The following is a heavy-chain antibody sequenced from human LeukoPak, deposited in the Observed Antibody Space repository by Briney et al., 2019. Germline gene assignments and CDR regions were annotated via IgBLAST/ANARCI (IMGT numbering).Heavy chain of an antibody. CDR1: GGSISSYY. CDR2: IYISGTT. Sequence: PSETLSLTCTVSGGSISSYYWSWVRQTAGKGLEWIGRIYISGTTNYNPSLNSRVTMSIDTSKNQFSLKLTSVTAADTGVYYCARTGGYDYHIDHWGQGTQVTVSS. D-gene: IGHD5-12*01. CDR3: ARTGGYDYHIDH. V-gene: IGHV4-4*07. J-gene: IGHJ4*02.